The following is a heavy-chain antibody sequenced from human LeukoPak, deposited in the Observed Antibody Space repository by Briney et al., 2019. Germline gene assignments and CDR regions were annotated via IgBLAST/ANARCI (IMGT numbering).Heavy chain of an antibody. D-gene: IGHD6-13*01. CDR1: GFTFSSYD. CDR2: IGTAGDT. CDR3: AGGILFGAAAGTEPFDY. V-gene: IGHV3-13*01. J-gene: IGHJ4*02. Sequence: GGSLRLSCAASGFTFSSYDMHWVRQATGKGLEWVSAIGTAGDTYYPGSVKGRFTISRENAKNSLYLQMNSLRAGDTAVYYCAGGILFGAAAGTEPFDYWGQGTLVTVSS.